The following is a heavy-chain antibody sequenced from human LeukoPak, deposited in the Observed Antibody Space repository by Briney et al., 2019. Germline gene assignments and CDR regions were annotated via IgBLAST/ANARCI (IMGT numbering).Heavy chain of an antibody. J-gene: IGHJ4*02. CDR2: ISAYNGNT. Sequence: ASVKVSCKASGYTFTRYGISWVRQAPGQGLEWMGWISAYNGNTNYAQKLQGRVTMTTDTSTSTAYMELRSLRSDVTAVYYCARLGIAARPLDYWGQGTLVTVSS. CDR1: GYTFTRYG. V-gene: IGHV1-18*01. D-gene: IGHD6-6*01. CDR3: ARLGIAARPLDY.